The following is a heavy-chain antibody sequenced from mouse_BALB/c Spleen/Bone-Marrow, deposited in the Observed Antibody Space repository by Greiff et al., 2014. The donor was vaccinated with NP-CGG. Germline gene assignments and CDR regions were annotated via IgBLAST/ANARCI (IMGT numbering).Heavy chain of an antibody. V-gene: IGHV3-2*02. Sequence: EVQLQQSGPGLVKPSQSLSLTCTVTGYSITSDYAWNWIRQFPGNKLEWMGYISYSGSTSYNPSLKSRISITRDTSKNQFFLQLNSVTTEDTATYYCARNGYCYYFDYWGQGTTLTVSS. CDR1: GYSITSDYA. J-gene: IGHJ2*01. CDR2: ISYSGST. CDR3: ARNGYCYYFDY. D-gene: IGHD2-3*01.